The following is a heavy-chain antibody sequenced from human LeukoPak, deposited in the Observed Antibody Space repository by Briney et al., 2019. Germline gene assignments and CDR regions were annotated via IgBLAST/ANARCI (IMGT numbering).Heavy chain of an antibody. CDR1: GFTFSWNG. V-gene: IGHV3-33*01. D-gene: IGHD1-26*01. Sequence: PGRSLRLSCAASGFTFSWNGMHWVRQAPGKGLEWVAVIWNDGSNKYYAESVKGRFTISRDNAKNSLYLQMNSLRAEDTAVYYCARRAKAYSGSPYYYYYYMDVWGKGTTVTVSS. CDR3: ARRAKAYSGSPYYYYYYMDV. J-gene: IGHJ6*03. CDR2: IWNDGSNK.